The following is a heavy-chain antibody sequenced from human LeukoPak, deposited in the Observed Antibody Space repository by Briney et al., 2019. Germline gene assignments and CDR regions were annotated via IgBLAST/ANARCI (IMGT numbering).Heavy chain of an antibody. J-gene: IGHJ4*02. V-gene: IGHV4-38-2*02. CDR1: GYSISSGYY. CDR3: ARGNYDSSGYYTTLDY. D-gene: IGHD3-22*01. CDR2: IYHSGRT. Sequence: SETLSLTCTVSGYSISSGYYWGWIRQPPGKGLEWIGSIYHSGRTFYNPSLKSRVTISVDTSKNQFSLKLTSVTAADTAVYYCARGNYDSSGYYTTLDYWGQGTLVTVSS.